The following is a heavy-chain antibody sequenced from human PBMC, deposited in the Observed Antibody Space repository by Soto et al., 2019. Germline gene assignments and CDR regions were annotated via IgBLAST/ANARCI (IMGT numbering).Heavy chain of an antibody. J-gene: IGHJ4*02. CDR1: GYTFASYA. Sequence: ASVKVSCKASGYTFASYAISRMRQAPGQGLEWMGWISAYNGNTNYAQKLQGRVTMTTDTSTSTAYMELRSLRSDDTAVYYCARDPPPPDYWGQGTLVTVSS. CDR3: ARDPPPPDY. CDR2: ISAYNGNT. V-gene: IGHV1-18*01.